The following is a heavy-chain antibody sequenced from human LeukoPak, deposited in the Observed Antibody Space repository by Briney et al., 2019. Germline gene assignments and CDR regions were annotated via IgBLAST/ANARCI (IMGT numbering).Heavy chain of an antibody. J-gene: IGHJ4*02. Sequence: ASVKVSCKASGYTFTGYYMHWVRQAPGRGLEWMGWINPNSGGTNYAQKFQGRVTMTRDTSISTAYMELSRLRSDDTAVYYCARAPEAAMVTFDYWGRGTLVTVSS. D-gene: IGHD5-18*01. CDR2: INPNSGGT. CDR1: GYTFTGYY. V-gene: IGHV1-2*02. CDR3: ARAPEAAMVTFDY.